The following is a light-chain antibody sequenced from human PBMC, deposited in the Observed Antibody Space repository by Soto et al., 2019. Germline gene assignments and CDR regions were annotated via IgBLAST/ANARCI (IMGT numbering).Light chain of an antibody. V-gene: IGLV4-69*01. Sequence: QPVLTQSPSASASLGASVKLTCTLSSGHSSYVIAWHQQQPEKGPRYLMKLNSDGGHIKGDGIPDRFSGSSSGAERYLTISSLQSEDEADYYCQTWAAGIVIFGGGTKLTVL. CDR2: LNSDGGH. CDR1: SGHSSYV. CDR3: QTWAAGIVI. J-gene: IGLJ2*01.